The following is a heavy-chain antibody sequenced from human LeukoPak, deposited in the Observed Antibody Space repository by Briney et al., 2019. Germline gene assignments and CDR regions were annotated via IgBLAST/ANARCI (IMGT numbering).Heavy chain of an antibody. Sequence: PGGSLRLSCSASGFTFSSYNMTWVRQAPGKGLEWVSSISDSGGSTHYAESVRGRFSLSRDNFEKTLYLQMNRLRAEDTAVYYCAKGKINHDGAFDIWGQGTRVIVAS. CDR1: GFTFSSYN. J-gene: IGHJ3*02. D-gene: IGHD1-14*01. CDR2: ISDSGGST. CDR3: AKGKINHDGAFDI. V-gene: IGHV3-23*01.